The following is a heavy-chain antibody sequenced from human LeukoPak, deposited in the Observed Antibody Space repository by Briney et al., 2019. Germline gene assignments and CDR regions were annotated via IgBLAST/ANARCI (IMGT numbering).Heavy chain of an antibody. CDR2: INPNSGAT. CDR1: GYTFTSYY. Sequence: VASVKLSCKASGYTFTSYYMHWVRQAPGQGLEWMGWINPNSGATNYAQKFQGRVTMTRDTSISTAYMELSRLRSDDTAVYCCARLQGGGSSRNFDYWGEGRLVTVSS. V-gene: IGHV1-2*02. CDR3: ARLQGGGSSRNFDY. D-gene: IGHD3-16*02. J-gene: IGHJ4*02.